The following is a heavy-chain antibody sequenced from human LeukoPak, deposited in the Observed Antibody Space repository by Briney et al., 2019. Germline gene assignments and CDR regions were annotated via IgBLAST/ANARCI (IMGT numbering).Heavy chain of an antibody. CDR2: ISSSSSYI. CDR3: ARALLYDFWSGFYYYYYGMDV. D-gene: IGHD3-3*01. CDR1: GFTFRSYS. J-gene: IGHJ6*02. V-gene: IGHV3-21*01. Sequence: GGSLRLSCAASGFTFRSYSMNWVRQAPGKGLEWVSSISSSSSYIYYADSVKGRFTISRDNAKNSLYLQMNSLRAEDTAVYYCARALLYDFWSGFYYYYYGMDVWGQGTTVTVSS.